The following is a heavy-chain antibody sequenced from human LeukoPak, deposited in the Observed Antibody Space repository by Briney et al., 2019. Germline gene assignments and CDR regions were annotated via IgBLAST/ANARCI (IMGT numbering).Heavy chain of an antibody. J-gene: IGHJ4*02. Sequence: PGGSLRLSCVASGFPFSSYWMTWVRQAPGKGLEWVANIKQDGSKKSYVDSVKGRFTISRDNAKNSLYLQMNSLRAEDTAVYYCARDWDGWGQGTLVTVSS. V-gene: IGHV3-7*01. CDR3: ARDWDG. D-gene: IGHD1-26*01. CDR2: IKQDGSKK. CDR1: GFPFSSYW.